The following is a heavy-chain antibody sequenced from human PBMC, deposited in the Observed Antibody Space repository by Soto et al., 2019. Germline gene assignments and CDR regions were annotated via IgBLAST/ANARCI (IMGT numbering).Heavy chain of an antibody. Sequence: GQLVESGGDFVQPGESLRLSCVASQFPFDVYSMHWVRQAPGKGLEWVSYIRHTTSATFYADAVKGRFTISRDNRKNSLFLQMNSLRDDDTGVYFCARDRGSSGMFELDVWGPVTLVTVSS. CDR1: QFPFDVYS. CDR3: ARDRGSSGMFELDV. D-gene: IGHD6-19*01. V-gene: IGHV3-48*02. J-gene: IGHJ3*01. CDR2: IRHTTSAT.